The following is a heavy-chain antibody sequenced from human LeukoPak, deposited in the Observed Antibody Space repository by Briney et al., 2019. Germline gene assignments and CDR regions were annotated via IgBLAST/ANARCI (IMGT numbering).Heavy chain of an antibody. CDR2: IRQDGNEK. J-gene: IGHJ3*01. Sequence: GGSLRLSCAASGFTFSNYWMSWVRQAPGKGLEWVANIRQDGNEKYYVGSVRGRFTISRDNAKNSLYLQMNSLRAEDTAVYYCAREYGSGSYLVWGQGTMVTVSS. CDR3: AREYGSGSYLV. V-gene: IGHV3-7*01. CDR1: GFTFSNYW. D-gene: IGHD3-10*01.